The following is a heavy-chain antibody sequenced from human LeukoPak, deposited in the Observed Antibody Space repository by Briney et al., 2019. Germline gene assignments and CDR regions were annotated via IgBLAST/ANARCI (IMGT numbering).Heavy chain of an antibody. CDR2: ISAYNGNT. J-gene: IGHJ6*04. Sequence: GASVRVSCKASGYTFTSYGISWVRQAPGQGLEWMGWISAYNGNTNYAQKLQGRVTMTTDTSTSTAYMELRSLRSGDTAVYYCARGGGYCSSTSCPIGGGMDVWGKGTTVTVSS. D-gene: IGHD2-2*01. CDR1: GYTFTSYG. CDR3: ARGGGYCSSTSCPIGGGMDV. V-gene: IGHV1-18*04.